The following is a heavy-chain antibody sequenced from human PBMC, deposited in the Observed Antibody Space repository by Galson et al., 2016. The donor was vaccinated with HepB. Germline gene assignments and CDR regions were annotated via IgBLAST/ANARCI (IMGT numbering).Heavy chain of an antibody. V-gene: IGHV3-30-3*01. CDR1: GFTFSSYA. J-gene: IGHJ4*02. D-gene: IGHD1-26*01. CDR3: ARGGSYLGPFDY. CDR2: ISYDGSSK. Sequence: SLRLSCAASGFTFSSYAMHWVRQAPGKGLEWVAIISYDGSSKYYADSVKGRFTISRDNSKNTLYLQMHSLRVGDTAVYYCARGGSYLGPFDYWGQGTLVTVSS.